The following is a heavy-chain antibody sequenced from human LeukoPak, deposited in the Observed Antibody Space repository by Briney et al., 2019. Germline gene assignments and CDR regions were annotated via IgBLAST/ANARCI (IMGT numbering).Heavy chain of an antibody. CDR1: GGSISSSSYY. Sequence: SETLSLTCTVSGGSISSSSYYWGWIRQPPGKGLEWIGGIYYSGSTYYNPSLKSRVTISVDTSKNQFSLKLSSVTAADTAVYYCARQEPYKYSSSWWIWGTNGVFDYWGQGTLVTVSS. D-gene: IGHD6-13*01. CDR2: IYYSGST. CDR3: ARQEPYKYSSSWWIWGTNGVFDY. V-gene: IGHV4-39*01. J-gene: IGHJ4*02.